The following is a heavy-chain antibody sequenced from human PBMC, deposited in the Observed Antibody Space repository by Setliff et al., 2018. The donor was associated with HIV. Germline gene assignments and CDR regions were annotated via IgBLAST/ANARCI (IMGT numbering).Heavy chain of an antibody. CDR1: GGSISGSKW. D-gene: IGHD6-19*01. Sequence: KSSETLSLTCAVSGGSISGSKWWHWVRQPPGKGLEWIGEIFHTGSTNYNPSLKSRFTISRDNAKNSVYLQMNSLRVEDTAMYYCTKDHLSGWASDCWGQGTLVTVSS. V-gene: IGHV4-4*02. J-gene: IGHJ4*02. CDR2: IFHTGST. CDR3: TKDHLSGWASDC.